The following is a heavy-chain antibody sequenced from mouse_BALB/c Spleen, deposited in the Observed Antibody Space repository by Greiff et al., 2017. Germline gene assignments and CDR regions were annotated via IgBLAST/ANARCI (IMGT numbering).Heavy chain of an antibody. CDR3: TRGDGNFYFDV. D-gene: IGHD2-1*01. CDR1: GYTFTSYW. CDR2: INPSNGRT. Sequence: QVQLQQPGAELVKPGASVKLSCKASGYTFTSYWMHWVKQRPGQGLEWIGEINPSNGRTNYNEKFKSKATLTVDKPSSTAYMQLSSLTSEDSAVYYCTRGDGNFYFDVWGAGTTVTVSS. J-gene: IGHJ1*01. V-gene: IGHV1S81*02.